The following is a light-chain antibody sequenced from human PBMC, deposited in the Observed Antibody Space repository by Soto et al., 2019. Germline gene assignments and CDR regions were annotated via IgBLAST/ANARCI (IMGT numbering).Light chain of an antibody. Sequence: QSVLTQPPSASGTPGQRVTISCSGSISNIGSNFMYWYQQLPGTAPKLLIYRNNERPSGVPDRFSGSKSGTSASLAISGLRSEDEADYHCAAWDDSLSGVVFGGGTKVTVL. J-gene: IGLJ2*01. V-gene: IGLV1-47*01. CDR1: ISNIGSNF. CDR3: AAWDDSLSGVV. CDR2: RNN.